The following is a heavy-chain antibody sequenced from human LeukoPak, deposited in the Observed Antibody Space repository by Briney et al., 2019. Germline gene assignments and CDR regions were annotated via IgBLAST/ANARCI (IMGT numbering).Heavy chain of an antibody. V-gene: IGHV3-15*01. J-gene: IGHJ4*02. CDR1: GFTFSNAW. Sequence: SGGSLRLSCAASGFTFSNAWMSWVRQAPGKGLEWVGRIKSKTDGGTTDYAAPVKGRFTISRDNAKNSLHLQMNSLRAEDTAVYYCATTPPFDYWGQGTLVTVSS. CDR2: IKSKTDGGTT. CDR3: ATTPPFDY.